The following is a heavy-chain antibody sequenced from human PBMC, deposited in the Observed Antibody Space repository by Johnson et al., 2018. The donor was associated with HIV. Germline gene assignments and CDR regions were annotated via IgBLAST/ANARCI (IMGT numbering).Heavy chain of an antibody. V-gene: IGHV3-33*01. CDR1: GFTFSSYG. D-gene: IGHD1-26*01. CDR3: AREGAWEVRPGAFDI. Sequence: QMQLVESGGGVVQPGRSLRLSCTASGFTFSSYGIHWVRQAPGKGLEWVALIWYDGSIYYADSVKGRFSISRDNSKNKLYLQMNSLRVEDTAVYYCAREGAWEVRPGAFDIWGQGTMVTVSS. J-gene: IGHJ3*02. CDR2: IWYDGSI.